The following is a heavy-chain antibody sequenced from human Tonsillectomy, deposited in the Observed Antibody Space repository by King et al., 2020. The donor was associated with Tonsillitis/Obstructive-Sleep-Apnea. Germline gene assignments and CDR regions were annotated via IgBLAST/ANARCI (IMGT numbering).Heavy chain of an antibody. CDR1: GGSFSAYY. CDR2: INHSGST. CDR3: ARTRAMPNNWNYYYYMDV. Sequence: VQLQRWGAGLLKPSETLSLTCAVYGGSFSAYYWSWIRQLPGKGLEWIGEINHSGSTTSTPSLQIRVTISVDTSKNQFSLKVSSVTAADTAVYYCARTRAMPNNWNYYYYMDVWGKGTTVTVSS. J-gene: IGHJ6*03. D-gene: IGHD1-20*01. V-gene: IGHV4-34*01.